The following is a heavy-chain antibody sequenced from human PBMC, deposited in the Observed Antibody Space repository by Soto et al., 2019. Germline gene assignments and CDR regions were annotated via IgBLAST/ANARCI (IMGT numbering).Heavy chain of an antibody. V-gene: IGHV1-18*01. D-gene: IGHD3-9*01. CDR1: GYTFTSYG. CDR2: ISAYNGNT. CDR3: ARVAYYDILTGVDY. J-gene: IGHJ4*02. Sequence: GASVKVSCKASGYTFTSYGISWVRQAPGQGLEWMGWISAYNGNTNYAQKLQGRVTMTTDTSTSTAYKKLRSLRSDDTAVYYCARVAYYDILTGVDYWGQGTLVTVSS.